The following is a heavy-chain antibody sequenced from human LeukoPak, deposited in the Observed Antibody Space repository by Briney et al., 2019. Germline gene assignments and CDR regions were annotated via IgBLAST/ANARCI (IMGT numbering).Heavy chain of an antibody. CDR3: VEVLAADGIYWYFHR. J-gene: IGHJ2*01. CDR1: GFTFDDYA. D-gene: IGHD6-13*01. CDR2: ISWNGAIK. Sequence: GGSLRLSCAVSGFTFDDYAMHWVRQGPGKGLEWVSGISWNGAIKGYAESVKGRFTISRDNAKKLLYLQMNSLTPEDTAIYYCVEVLAADGIYWYFHRWGRGTLVTVSS. V-gene: IGHV3-9*01.